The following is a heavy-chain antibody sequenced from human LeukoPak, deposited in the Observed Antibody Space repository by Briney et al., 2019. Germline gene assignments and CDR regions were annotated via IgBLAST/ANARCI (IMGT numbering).Heavy chain of an antibody. D-gene: IGHD2-15*01. CDR1: GFTFSSYW. J-gene: IGHJ5*02. CDR2: INSDGSST. CDR3: VSSYCSGGSCYSASGS. Sequence: GGSLRLSCAASGFTFSSYWMHWVRQAPGKGLVLVSRINSDGSSTSYADSVKGRFTISRDNAKNTLYLQMNSLRAEDSAVYYCVSSYCSGGSCYSASGSWGQGTLVTVSS. V-gene: IGHV3-74*01.